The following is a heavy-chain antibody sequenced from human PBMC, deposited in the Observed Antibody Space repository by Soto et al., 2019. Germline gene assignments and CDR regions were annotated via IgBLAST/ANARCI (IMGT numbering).Heavy chain of an antibody. Sequence: TSETLSITCTVSGGSISIGDYSWSWIRQPPGKGLEWIGYIYYSGSTYYNPSLKSRVTISVDTSKNQFSLKLSSVTAADTAVYYCAREVIVVVPDATNAFDIWGQGTMVTVSS. J-gene: IGHJ3*02. CDR2: IYYSGST. CDR1: GGSISIGDYS. D-gene: IGHD2-2*01. CDR3: AREVIVVVPDATNAFDI. V-gene: IGHV4-30-4*01.